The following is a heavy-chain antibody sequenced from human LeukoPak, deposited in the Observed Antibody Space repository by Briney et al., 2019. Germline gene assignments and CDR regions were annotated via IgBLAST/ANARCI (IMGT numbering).Heavy chain of an antibody. CDR2: IRGNSGST. CDR3: AKDLYGDYGGIDY. J-gene: IGHJ4*02. D-gene: IGHD4-17*01. CDR1: GFTFSIYA. Sequence: PGGSLRLSCAASGFTFSIYAMSWVRQAPGKGLEWVSVIRGNSGSTYFADSVKGQFTISRDNSKNTLYLQMNSLRAEDTALYYCAKDLYGDYGGIDYWGQGTLVTVSS. V-gene: IGHV3-23*01.